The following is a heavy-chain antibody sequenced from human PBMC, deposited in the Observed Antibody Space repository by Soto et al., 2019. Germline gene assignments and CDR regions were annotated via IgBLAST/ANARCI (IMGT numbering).Heavy chain of an antibody. Sequence: ASVKDSCKVSGYTLTELSMHWVRQAPGKGIEWMEGFDPEDGETIYAQKYQGRVIMTEDTSTDTAYMELSSLRSEDTAVFYCAKVHCSGGSCRPNMAFDIWGQGTMVTVSS. D-gene: IGHD2-15*01. CDR3: AKVHCSGGSCRPNMAFDI. CDR2: FDPEDGET. CDR1: GYTLTELS. V-gene: IGHV1-24*01. J-gene: IGHJ3*02.